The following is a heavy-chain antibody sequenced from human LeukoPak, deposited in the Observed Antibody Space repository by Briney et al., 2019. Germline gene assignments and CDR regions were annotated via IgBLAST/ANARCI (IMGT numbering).Heavy chain of an antibody. J-gene: IGHJ4*02. CDR1: GFTFSSYW. CDR2: ISYDGSNK. Sequence: GGSLRLSYAASGFTFSSYWMSWVRLAPGKGLEWEADISYDGSNKYYADSVKGRFTISRDNSKNTLYLQMNSLRAEDTAVYYCARSLEYYDTLTGYYSFGLIDYWGQGTLVTVSS. V-gene: IGHV3-30-3*01. D-gene: IGHD3-9*01. CDR3: ARSLEYYDTLTGYYSFGLIDY.